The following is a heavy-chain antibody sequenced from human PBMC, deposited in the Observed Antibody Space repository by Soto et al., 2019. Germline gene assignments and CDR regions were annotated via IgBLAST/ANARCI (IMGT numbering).Heavy chain of an antibody. J-gene: IGHJ6*02. Sequence: QITLKESGPTLVKPTQTLTLTCTFSGFSLSTSGEGVGWIRQPPGKALEWLALIYWDDDKRYSPFLKSRLTITKDTSKNQVVLTMTNMDPEDTATYYCAHKGGRGAGMDVWGQGTTVTVSS. CDR1: GFSLSTSGEG. CDR3: AHKGGRGAGMDV. CDR2: IYWDDDK. V-gene: IGHV2-5*02. D-gene: IGHD2-15*01.